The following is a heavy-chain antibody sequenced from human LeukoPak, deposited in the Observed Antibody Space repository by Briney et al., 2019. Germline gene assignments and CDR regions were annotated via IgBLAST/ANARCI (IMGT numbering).Heavy chain of an antibody. CDR2: IYTSGST. Sequence: SETLSLTCTVSGDSISTYYWSWVRQPAGKGLEWIGRIYTSGSTNYNPSLKSRVTISVDTSKNQFSLKLSSVTAADTAVYYCARGILYEGIDYWGQGTLVTVSS. V-gene: IGHV4-4*07. J-gene: IGHJ4*02. CDR3: ARGILYEGIDY. D-gene: IGHD5/OR15-5a*01. CDR1: GDSISTYY.